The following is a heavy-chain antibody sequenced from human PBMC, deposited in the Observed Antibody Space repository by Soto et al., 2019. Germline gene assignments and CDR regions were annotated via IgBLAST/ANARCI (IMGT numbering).Heavy chain of an antibody. D-gene: IGHD3-16*01. CDR1: VFPFSHYW. Sequence: PWWSLRLSCSASVFPFSHYWMHWFRQTPGKGLVWVSRINPAGTITNYADSVEGRFTISRDNADSALFLQMNSLSAEDTAIYYCTSDTFGLRDTWGQGTLVTVSS. J-gene: IGHJ5*02. CDR2: INPAGTIT. CDR3: TSDTFGLRDT. V-gene: IGHV3-74*01.